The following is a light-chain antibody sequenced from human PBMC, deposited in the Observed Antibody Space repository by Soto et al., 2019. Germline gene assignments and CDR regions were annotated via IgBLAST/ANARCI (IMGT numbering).Light chain of an antibody. Sequence: DIQMTQSPSSLSASVGDRVTITCRASQGISTYLAWYQQNPGKVPKLLIYAASTLQSGVPSRFSGSGSGTDFTLTISRLQPEDVATYSCQKYNSAPQTFGQGTKVEIK. CDR3: QKYNSAPQT. CDR1: QGISTY. V-gene: IGKV1-27*01. J-gene: IGKJ1*01. CDR2: AAS.